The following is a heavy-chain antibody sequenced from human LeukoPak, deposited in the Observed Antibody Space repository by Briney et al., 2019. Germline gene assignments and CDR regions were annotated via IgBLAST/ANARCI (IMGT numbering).Heavy chain of an antibody. CDR3: VRGYKDYSNLNWFVP. D-gene: IGHD4-11*01. CDR2: IRAYNGNT. Sequence: GASVTASCKASGYTFTSYGISWVRQAPGQGLEWMGWIRAYNGNTHYQQKLQGTLTMSTDASRSTAYMKLRSLRDDETAVYYCVRGYKDYSNLNWFVPWGQGTLVTVSS. J-gene: IGHJ5*02. V-gene: IGHV1-18*01. CDR1: GYTFTSYG.